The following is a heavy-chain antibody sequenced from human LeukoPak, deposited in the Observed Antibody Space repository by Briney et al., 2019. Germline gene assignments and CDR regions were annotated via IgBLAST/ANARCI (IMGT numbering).Heavy chain of an antibody. J-gene: IGHJ4*02. CDR2: IYYSGST. V-gene: IGHV4-59*01. CDR1: GGSFSGYY. D-gene: IGHD1-14*01. Sequence: PSETLSLTCAVYGGSFSGYYWSWIRQPPGKGLEWIGYIYYSGSTNYNPSLKSRVTISVDTSKNQFSLKLSSVTAADTAVYYCARRKRGFDYWGQGTLVTVSS. CDR3: ARRKRGFDY.